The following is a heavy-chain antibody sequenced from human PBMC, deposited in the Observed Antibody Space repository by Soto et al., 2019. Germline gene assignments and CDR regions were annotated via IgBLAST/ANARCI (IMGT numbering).Heavy chain of an antibody. CDR2: IYYSGNT. CDR1: GGSISSAGYY. D-gene: IGHD3-10*01. V-gene: IGHV4-31*03. CDR3: ARGGISMVRGVTGWFAP. J-gene: IGHJ5*02. Sequence: QVQLQESGPGLVKPSQTLSLTCTVSGGSISSAGYYWTWVRQHPGKSLEWIGYIYYSGNTYYNPSLKSRLPISLDTSKNQFSLKLSSVTAADTAVYYCARGGISMVRGVTGWFAPWGQGTLVTVSS.